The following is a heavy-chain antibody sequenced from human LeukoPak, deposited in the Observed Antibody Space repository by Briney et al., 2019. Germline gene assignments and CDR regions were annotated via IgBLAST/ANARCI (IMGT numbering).Heavy chain of an antibody. V-gene: IGHV1-24*01. CDR1: GYTLTELS. J-gene: IGHJ6*02. Sequence: GASVKVSCKVSGYTLTELSMHWVRPAPGKGLEWMGGFDPEDGETIYAQKFQGRVTMTEDTSTDTAYMELSSLRSEDTAVYYCATVGYCSSTSCYTDYYYGMDVWGQGTTVTVSS. CDR3: ATVGYCSSTSCYTDYYYGMDV. CDR2: FDPEDGET. D-gene: IGHD2-2*02.